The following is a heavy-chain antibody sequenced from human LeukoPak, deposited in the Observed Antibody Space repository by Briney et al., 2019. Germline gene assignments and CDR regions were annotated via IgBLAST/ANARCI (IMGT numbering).Heavy chain of an antibody. Sequence: SETLSLTCAVYGGSFSGYYWSWIRQPPGKGLEWIGEINHSGSTNYNPSLKSRVTILVDTSKNQFSLKLSSVTAADTAVYYCAREGVVVPAVLPHYMDVWGKGTTVTVSS. CDR2: INHSGST. J-gene: IGHJ6*03. CDR1: GGSFSGYY. CDR3: AREGVVVPAVLPHYMDV. V-gene: IGHV4-34*01. D-gene: IGHD2-2*01.